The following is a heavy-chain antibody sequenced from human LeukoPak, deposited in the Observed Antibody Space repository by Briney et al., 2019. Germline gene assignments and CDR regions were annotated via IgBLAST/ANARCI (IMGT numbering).Heavy chain of an antibody. CDR2: INWNGGST. Sequence: GGSLRLSCAASGFTFDDYGISWVRQAPEKGLEWVSGINWNGGSTGYADSVKGRFTISRDNAKNSLYLQMNSLRVEDTALYYCAREGVPAAMSYAFDIWGQGTMVTVSS. CDR3: AREGVPAAMSYAFDI. J-gene: IGHJ3*02. V-gene: IGHV3-20*04. CDR1: GFTFDDYG. D-gene: IGHD2-2*01.